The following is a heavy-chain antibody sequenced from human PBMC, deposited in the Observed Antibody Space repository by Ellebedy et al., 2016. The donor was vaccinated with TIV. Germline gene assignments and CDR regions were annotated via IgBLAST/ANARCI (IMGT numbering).Heavy chain of an antibody. D-gene: IGHD4-23*01. J-gene: IGHJ4*02. CDR2: ISHDEGYK. Sequence: PGGSLRLSCAASGFTFSNYAMHWVRQAPGKGLEWVALISHDEGYKQYADSVKGRFTISRDNSKNTLYLQMNSLRAEDTAIYYCAKRGDNSPNHSNSLFDYWGQGTLVTVSS. V-gene: IGHV3-30*18. CDR1: GFTFSNYA. CDR3: AKRGDNSPNHSNSLFDY.